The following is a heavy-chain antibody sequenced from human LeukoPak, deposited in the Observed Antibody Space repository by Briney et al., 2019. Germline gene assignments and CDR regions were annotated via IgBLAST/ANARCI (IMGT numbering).Heavy chain of an antibody. CDR2: IYYSGST. CDR3: ARLGYYDSSGYYFAY. CDR1: GGSISSSSYY. D-gene: IGHD3-22*01. V-gene: IGHV4-39*01. Sequence: PETLSLTCTVSGGSISSSSYYWGWILQPPGKGLEWIGSIYYSGSTYYNPSLKSRVTISVDTSKNQFSLKLSSVTAADTAVYYCARLGYYDSSGYYFAYWGQGTLVTVSS. J-gene: IGHJ4*02.